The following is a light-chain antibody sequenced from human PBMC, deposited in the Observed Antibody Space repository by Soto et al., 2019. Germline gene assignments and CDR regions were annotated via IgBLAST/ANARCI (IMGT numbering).Light chain of an antibody. CDR3: CSSAGSYTYV. J-gene: IGLJ1*01. V-gene: IGLV2-23*02. CDR1: NSDVGSYNL. Sequence: QSALTQPSSVSGSPGQSITISCTGSNSDVGSYNLVSWYQQHPGNAPKLMIYEVNKRPSGVSIRFSGSKSGNTASLTISGLQAEDEADYYCCSSAGSYTYVFGTGTQLTVL. CDR2: EVN.